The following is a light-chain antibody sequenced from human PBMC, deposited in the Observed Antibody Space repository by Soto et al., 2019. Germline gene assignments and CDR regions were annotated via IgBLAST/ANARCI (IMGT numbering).Light chain of an antibody. V-gene: IGKV3-11*01. J-gene: IGKJ2*01. CDR3: QQRSNWPPYYT. CDR1: QSVSSY. CDR2: DAS. Sequence: EIVLTQSPATLSLSPGERATLSCRASQSVSSYLAWYQQKPGQAPRLLIYDASNRATGIPARFSGSGSGTDFTLTISSLEPEDFAVYYCQQRSNWPPYYTFGQGTNLEIK.